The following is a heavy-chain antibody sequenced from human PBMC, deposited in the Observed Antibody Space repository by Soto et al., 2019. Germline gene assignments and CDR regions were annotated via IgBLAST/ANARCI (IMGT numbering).Heavy chain of an antibody. J-gene: IGHJ3*02. CDR3: AREFTGDPGAFDI. Sequence: SETLSLTCAVYGGSFSGYYWSWIRQPPGKGLERIGEINHSGSTNYNPSLKSRVTISVDTSKNQFSLKLSSVTAADTAVYYCAREFTGDPGAFDIWGQGTMVTVSS. V-gene: IGHV4-34*01. D-gene: IGHD7-27*01. CDR1: GGSFSGYY. CDR2: INHSGST.